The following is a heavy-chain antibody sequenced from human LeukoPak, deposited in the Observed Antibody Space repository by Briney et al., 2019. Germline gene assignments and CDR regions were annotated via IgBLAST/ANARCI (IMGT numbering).Heavy chain of an antibody. D-gene: IGHD2-2*01. CDR3: ARIIESDQLALDC. Sequence: PGGSLRLSCAASGFTFSNYWMSWVRQAPGKGLEWVANIKHDGSETHYVASVKGRFTISRDNAKKSLDLQMHSLRAEDTAVYYCARIIESDQLALDCWGQGTLVTVSS. CDR1: GFTFSNYW. V-gene: IGHV3-7*04. J-gene: IGHJ4*02. CDR2: IKHDGSET.